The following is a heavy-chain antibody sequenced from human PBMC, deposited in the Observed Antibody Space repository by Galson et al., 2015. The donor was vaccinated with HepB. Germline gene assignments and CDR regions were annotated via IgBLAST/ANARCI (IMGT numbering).Heavy chain of an antibody. J-gene: IGHJ4*02. V-gene: IGHV3-21*01. D-gene: IGHD3-9*01. CDR1: GFTFSGYS. CDR3: ARDARPRYGPLPGFHVFDY. Sequence: SLRLSCAASGFTFSGYSMNWVRQAPGKGLEWVSSISFTNNFINYADSVKGRFTISGDKAKNSLYLQMSSLRAAATAVYYCARDARPRYGPLPGFHVFDYWGQGSLVAVSS. CDR2: ISFTNNFI.